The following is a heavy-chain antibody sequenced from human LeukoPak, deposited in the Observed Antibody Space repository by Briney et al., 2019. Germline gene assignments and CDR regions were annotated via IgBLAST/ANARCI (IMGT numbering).Heavy chain of an antibody. Sequence: PGGSLRLSCAASGFTFSTYSMNWVRQAPGKGLEWVSSVSSSSSYIYYADSVKGRFTISRDNAKNSVYLQMNSLRAEDTAVYYCAKDEAQQLVFLGEELFDYWGQGTLVTASS. V-gene: IGHV3-21*01. CDR3: AKDEAQQLVFLGEELFDY. J-gene: IGHJ4*02. D-gene: IGHD6-13*01. CDR2: VSSSSSYI. CDR1: GFTFSTYS.